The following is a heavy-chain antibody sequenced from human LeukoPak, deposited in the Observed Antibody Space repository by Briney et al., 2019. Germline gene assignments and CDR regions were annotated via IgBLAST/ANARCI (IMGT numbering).Heavy chain of an antibody. CDR3: ARVSYVVPAAITLNWFDP. J-gene: IGHJ5*02. CDR2: ISAYNGNT. Sequence: ASVRVSCKASGYTFTSYGISWVRQAPGQGLEWMGWISAYNGNTNYAQKLQGRVTMTTDTSTSTAYMELRSLRSDDTAVYYCARVSYVVPAAITLNWFDPWGQGTLVTVSS. CDR1: GYTFTSYG. D-gene: IGHD2-2*01. V-gene: IGHV1-18*01.